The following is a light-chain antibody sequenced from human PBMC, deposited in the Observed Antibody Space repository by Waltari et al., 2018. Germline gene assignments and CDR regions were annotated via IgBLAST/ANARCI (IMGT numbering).Light chain of an antibody. CDR3: SSYTNRRDVI. V-gene: IGLV2-14*03. J-gene: IGLJ2*01. CDR1: NSDVGGYNS. CDR2: AVS. Sequence: QSVLTQPASVSGSPGRSITISCTGANSDVGGYNSVSWYQQHPGRAPKLMIYAVSNRPSGVSDRFSGSKSGNTASLTISGLQTGDEADYYCSSYTNRRDVIFGGGTKLTVL.